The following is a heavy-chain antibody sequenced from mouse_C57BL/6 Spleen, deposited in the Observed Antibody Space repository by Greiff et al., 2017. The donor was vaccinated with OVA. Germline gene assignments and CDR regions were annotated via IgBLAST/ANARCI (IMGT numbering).Heavy chain of an antibody. CDR3: ARGDSSGFAWFAY. Sequence: EVQGVESGGGLVKPGGSLKLSCAASGFTFSSYAMSWVRQTPEKRLEWVATISDGGSYTYYPDNVKGRFTISRDNAKNNLYLQMSHLKSEDTAMYYCARGDSSGFAWFAYWGQGTLVTVSA. D-gene: IGHD3-2*02. CDR2: ISDGGSYT. CDR1: GFTFSSYA. V-gene: IGHV5-4*01. J-gene: IGHJ3*01.